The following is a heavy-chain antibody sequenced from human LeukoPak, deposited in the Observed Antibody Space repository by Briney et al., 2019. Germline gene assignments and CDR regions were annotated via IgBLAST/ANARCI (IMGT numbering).Heavy chain of an antibody. CDR1: GGSISSSSYY. J-gene: IGHJ3*02. Sequence: SGTLSLTCTVSGGSISSSSYYWGWIRQPPGKGLEWIGSIYYSGSTYYNPSLKSRVTISVDTSKNQFSLKLSSVTAADTAVYYCARLLRDGWGAFDIWGQGTMVTVSS. D-gene: IGHD3-16*01. CDR3: ARLLRDGWGAFDI. V-gene: IGHV4-39*01. CDR2: IYYSGST.